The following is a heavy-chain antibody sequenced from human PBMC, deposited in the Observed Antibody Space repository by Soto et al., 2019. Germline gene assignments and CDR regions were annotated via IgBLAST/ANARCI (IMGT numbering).Heavy chain of an antibody. Sequence: GGSVKVSCKASGYTFTSYAMHWVRQAPGQRLEWMGWINAGNGNTKYSQKFQGRVTITRDTSASTAYMELSSLRSEDAAVYYCARDKSVTMVRGVIGWFDPWGQGTLVTVSS. J-gene: IGHJ5*02. CDR2: INAGNGNT. CDR3: ARDKSVTMVRGVIGWFDP. CDR1: GYTFTSYA. V-gene: IGHV1-3*01. D-gene: IGHD3-10*01.